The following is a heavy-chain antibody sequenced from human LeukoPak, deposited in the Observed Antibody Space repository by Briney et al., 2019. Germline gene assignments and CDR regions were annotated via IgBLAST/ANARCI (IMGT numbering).Heavy chain of an antibody. D-gene: IGHD3-3*01. CDR1: GYTFTGYY. CDR2: INPNSGGT. Sequence: ASVKVSCKASGYTFTGYYMHWVRQAPGQGLEWMGWINPNSGGTNYAQKFQGRVTMTRDTSTSTAYMELSRLRSDDTAVYYCARDVEERYYDFWSGYYTTEYFQHWGQGTLVTVSS. V-gene: IGHV1-2*02. CDR3: ARDVEERYYDFWSGYYTTEYFQH. J-gene: IGHJ1*01.